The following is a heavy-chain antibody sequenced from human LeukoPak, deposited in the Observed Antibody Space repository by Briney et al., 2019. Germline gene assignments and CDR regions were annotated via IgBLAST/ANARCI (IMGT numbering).Heavy chain of an antibody. Sequence: SVKVSCKASGDTFSSYAINWVRQAPGQGLEWMGRIIPIFGTANYAQKFQGRVTTTTDESTSTAYMELSSLRSEDTAVYYCARGRHGTAMVYSGYWGQGTLVTVSS. CDR3: ARGRHGTAMVYSGY. J-gene: IGHJ4*02. CDR2: IIPIFGTA. CDR1: GDTFSSYA. V-gene: IGHV1-69*05. D-gene: IGHD5-18*01.